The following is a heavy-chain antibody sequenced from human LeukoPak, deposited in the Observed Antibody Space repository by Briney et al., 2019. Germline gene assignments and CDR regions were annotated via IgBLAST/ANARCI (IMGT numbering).Heavy chain of an antibody. D-gene: IGHD2-15*01. J-gene: IGHJ4*02. CDR2: ISGSADNT. Sequence: GGSLRLSCAASGFIYKNLAMSWVRQAPGKGLEWVSAISGSADNTYYADSVKGRFTISRDNSKNTLYLQMNSLRAEYTARYYLEIARSSCYSVDYWGQGTLVTVSS. CDR3: EIARSSCYSVDY. V-gene: IGHV3-23*01. CDR1: GFIYKNLA.